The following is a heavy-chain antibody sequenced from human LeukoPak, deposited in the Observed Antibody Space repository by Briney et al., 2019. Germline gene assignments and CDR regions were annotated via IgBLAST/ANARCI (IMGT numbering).Heavy chain of an antibody. Sequence: SETLSLTCTVSGGSISGSSYYWGWIRQPPGKGLEWIGSIYYSGSTYYNPSLKSRVTISVDTSKNQFSLKLSSVTAADTAVYYCAREDAYYDFWIGYQKMPFDYWGQGTLVTVSS. D-gene: IGHD3-3*01. CDR2: IYYSGST. CDR3: AREDAYYDFWIGYQKMPFDY. CDR1: GGSISGSSYY. J-gene: IGHJ4*02. V-gene: IGHV4-39*02.